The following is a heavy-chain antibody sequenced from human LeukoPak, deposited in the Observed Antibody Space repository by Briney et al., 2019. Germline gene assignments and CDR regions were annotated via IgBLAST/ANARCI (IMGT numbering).Heavy chain of an antibody. V-gene: IGHV3-66*01. J-gene: IGHJ4*02. CDR3: ARDAKGDYGTSDY. D-gene: IGHD4-17*01. CDR1: GFTVSSNY. CDR2: IYSGGST. Sequence: PGGSLRLSCAASGFTVSSNYMSWVRQAPGKGLEWVSVIYSGGSTYYADSVKGRFTISRDNSKNTLYLQMNSLRAEDTAVYYCARDAKGDYGTSDYWGQGTLVTVSS.